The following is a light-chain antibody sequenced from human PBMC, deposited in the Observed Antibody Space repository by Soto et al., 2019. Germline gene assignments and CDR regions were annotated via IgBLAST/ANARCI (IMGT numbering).Light chain of an antibody. CDR2: EVI. CDR3: SSYAGSYKVV. Sequence: QPVLTQPPSASGSPGQSVTISCTGTSSDVGGYNYVSWYQQHPGKAPKLMIYEVIKRPSGVPDRFSGSKSGNTASLTVSGLQAEDEADYYCSSYAGSYKVVFGGGTQLTVL. J-gene: IGLJ2*01. CDR1: SSDVGGYNY. V-gene: IGLV2-8*01.